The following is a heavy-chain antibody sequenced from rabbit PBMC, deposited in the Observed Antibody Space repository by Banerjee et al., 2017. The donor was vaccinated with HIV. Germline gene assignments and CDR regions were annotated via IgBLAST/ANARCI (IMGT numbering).Heavy chain of an antibody. CDR1: GFSLSSYN. CDR2: IGSGGST. J-gene: IGHJ4*01. V-gene: IGHV1S40*01. CDR3: AREISGYGSYGFDL. Sequence: QSLEESGGRLVTPGGSLTLTYTVSGFSLSSYNMAWVRQAPGKGLEYIGWIGSGGSTYYASWAKGRFTISKTSSTTVTLQMTSLTAADTATYFCAREISGYGSYGFDLWGQGPWSPT. D-gene: IGHD5-1*01.